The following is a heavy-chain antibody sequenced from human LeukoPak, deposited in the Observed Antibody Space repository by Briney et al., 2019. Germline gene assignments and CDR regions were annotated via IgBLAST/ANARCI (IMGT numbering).Heavy chain of an antibody. CDR2: IRFEGREK. CDR3: VQDLVRDRWFGES. V-gene: IGHV3-30*02. D-gene: IGHD3-10*01. J-gene: IGHJ5*02. CDR1: GFTFRSYG. Sequence: GGTLRLSCAASGFTFRSYGMHWVRQAPGKGLEWVAFIRFEGREKFYADSVKGRFTVSRDNSKNTLYLEMNSLRSEDTAVYYCVQDLVRDRWFGESWGQGTLVTVSS.